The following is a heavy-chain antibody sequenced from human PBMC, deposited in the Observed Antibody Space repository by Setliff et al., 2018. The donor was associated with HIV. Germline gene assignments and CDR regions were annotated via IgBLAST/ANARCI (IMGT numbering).Heavy chain of an antibody. Sequence: SETLSLTCTVSGGSINSSSYYWGWIRQPPGKGQEWIGSIYYSGNTYYNPSLKSRVTISVDPSRNQFSLRLSSVTAADTAIYYCARVPTSSWYVTTQRTKEYFQQWGQGTLVTVSS. CDR3: ARVPTSSWYVTTQRTKEYFQQ. D-gene: IGHD6-13*01. CDR2: IYYSGNT. J-gene: IGHJ1*01. CDR1: GGSINSSSYY. V-gene: IGHV4-39*07.